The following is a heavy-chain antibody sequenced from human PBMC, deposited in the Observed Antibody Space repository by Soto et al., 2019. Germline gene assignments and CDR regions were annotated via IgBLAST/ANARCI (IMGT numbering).Heavy chain of an antibody. CDR1: GFAFSSYG. D-gene: IGHD3-3*01. CDR2: ISYDGSNK. CDR3: AKDLRITIFGVKGYAMDV. V-gene: IGHV3-30*18. Sequence: QVQLVESGGGVVQPGRSLRLSCAASGFAFSSYGMHWVRQAPGKGLEWVAVISYDGSNKYYADSVKGRFTISRDNSKNTLYLQMNSLRAEDTAVYYCAKDLRITIFGVKGYAMDVWSQGTTVTVSS. J-gene: IGHJ6*02.